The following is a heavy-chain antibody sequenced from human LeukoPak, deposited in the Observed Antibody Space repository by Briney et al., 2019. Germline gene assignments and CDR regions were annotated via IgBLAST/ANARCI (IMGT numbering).Heavy chain of an antibody. V-gene: IGHV4-61*01. J-gene: IGHJ4*02. CDR1: GGSISSGSYY. D-gene: IGHD3-22*01. Sequence: SETLSLTCTVSGGSISSGSYYWSWIRQPPGKGLEWIGYIYYSGSTNYNPSLKSRVTISVDTSKNQFSLKLSSVTAADTAVYYCARAVGYYFDNSGPSKTFDYWGQGTLVTVSS. CDR2: IYYSGST. CDR3: ARAVGYYFDNSGPSKTFDY.